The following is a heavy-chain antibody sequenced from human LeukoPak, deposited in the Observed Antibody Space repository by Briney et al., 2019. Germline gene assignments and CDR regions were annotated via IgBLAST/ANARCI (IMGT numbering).Heavy chain of an antibody. Sequence: PGGSLRLSCVGSGFTFRGSWMTWVRQAPGKGLEWVANINQDGSEQYYVDSVLGRLIISRDNAKSTLYLQSNSLRAEDTATYHCATVGYDFWSGYYFESWGQGTPVTVSS. J-gene: IGHJ4*02. D-gene: IGHD3-3*01. CDR1: GFTFRGSW. CDR3: ATVGYDFWSGYYFES. CDR2: INQDGSEQ. V-gene: IGHV3-7*01.